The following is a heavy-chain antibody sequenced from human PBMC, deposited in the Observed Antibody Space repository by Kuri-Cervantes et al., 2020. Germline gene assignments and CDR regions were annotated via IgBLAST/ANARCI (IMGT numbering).Heavy chain of an antibody. CDR1: GFTFNTYS. Sequence: GESLKISCVASGFTFNTYSMHWVRQAPGKGLEWVAVISYDGSNKYYADSVKGRFTISRDNSKNTLYLQMNSLRAGDTAVYYCAVGESDAFDIWGQGTMVTVSS. V-gene: IGHV3-30*03. CDR3: AVGESDAFDI. D-gene: IGHD4-17*01. CDR2: ISYDGSNK. J-gene: IGHJ3*02.